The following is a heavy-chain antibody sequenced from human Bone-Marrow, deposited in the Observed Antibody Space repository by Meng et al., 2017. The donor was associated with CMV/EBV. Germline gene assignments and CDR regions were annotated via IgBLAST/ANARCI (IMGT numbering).Heavy chain of an antibody. J-gene: IGHJ4*02. Sequence: LSLTCAASGFTFSSYEMNWVRQAPGKGLEWGSYISSSGSTIYYADSVKGRFAISRDNSKNKLYLQMNSLRAEDTAVYYRAKNRPIGPAATFDYWGQGTLVTVSS. D-gene: IGHD2-2*01. CDR1: GFTFSSYE. CDR3: AKNRPIGPAATFDY. V-gene: IGHV3-48*03. CDR2: ISSSGSTI.